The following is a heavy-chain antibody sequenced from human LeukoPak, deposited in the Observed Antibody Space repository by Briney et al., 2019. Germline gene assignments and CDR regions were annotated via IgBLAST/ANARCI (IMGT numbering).Heavy chain of an antibody. J-gene: IGHJ4*02. Sequence: GGSLRLSCAASGFTFSSYWMHWVRQAPGKGLVWVSRISSDGSSTSYADSVKGRFTISRDNAKNTLYLQMNSLRAEDTAVYYCARSTAARSFDYWGQGTLVTVSS. V-gene: IGHV3-74*01. CDR1: GFTFSSYW. CDR2: ISSDGSST. CDR3: ARSTAARSFDY. D-gene: IGHD6-6*01.